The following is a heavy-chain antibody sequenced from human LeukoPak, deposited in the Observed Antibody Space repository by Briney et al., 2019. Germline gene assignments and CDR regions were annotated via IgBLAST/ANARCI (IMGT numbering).Heavy chain of an antibody. D-gene: IGHD3-10*01. CDR2: IGGSSGKT. J-gene: IGHJ5*02. V-gene: IGHV3-23*01. Sequence: PGGSPRLSCAASGFTFSYYAMTWVRQAPGKGLEWVSGIGGSSGKTFYADSVKGRFTISRDNSKSTLYLQMNTLRAEDTAVYFCAKQPYQYVSGSPSWLDPWGQGTLVTVSS. CDR1: GFTFSYYA. CDR3: AKQPYQYVSGSPSWLDP.